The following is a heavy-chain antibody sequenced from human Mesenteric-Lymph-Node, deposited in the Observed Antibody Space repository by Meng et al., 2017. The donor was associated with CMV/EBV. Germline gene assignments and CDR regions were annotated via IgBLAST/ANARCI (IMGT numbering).Heavy chain of an antibody. CDR3: ATRCSTSCYNDY. V-gene: IGHV3-48*03. J-gene: IGHJ4*02. Sequence: GGSLRLSCAASGFTFSSYEMNWVRQAPGKGLEWVSYISSSGSTIYYADSVKGRFTISRDNAKNSLYLQMNSLRAEDTAVYYCATRCSTSCYNDYWGQGTLVTVSS. D-gene: IGHD2-2*01. CDR1: GFTFSSYE. CDR2: ISSSGSTI.